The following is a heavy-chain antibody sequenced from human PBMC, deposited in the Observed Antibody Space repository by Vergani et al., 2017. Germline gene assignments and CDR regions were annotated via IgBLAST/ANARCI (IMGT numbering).Heavy chain of an antibody. CDR2: IYYSGST. CDR1: GGSISSYY. J-gene: IGHJ3*02. Sequence: QVQLQESGPGLVKPSETLSLTCTVSGGSISSYYWSWIRQPPGKGLEWIGYIYYSGSTNYNASLKSRVTISVDTPKNQFSLKLSSVTAADTAVYYCARWTIGYCSGGSCYHAFDIWGQGTMVTVSS. D-gene: IGHD2-15*01. CDR3: ARWTIGYCSGGSCYHAFDI. V-gene: IGHV4-59*01.